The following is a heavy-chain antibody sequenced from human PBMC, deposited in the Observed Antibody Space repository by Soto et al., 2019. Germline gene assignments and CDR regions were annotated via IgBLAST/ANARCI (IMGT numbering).Heavy chain of an antibody. D-gene: IGHD2-2*01. V-gene: IGHV4-39*01. CDR1: GGSISSYY. J-gene: IGHJ6*02. CDR2: IYYSGST. CDR3: ARLHGYCISSSCHGHYAMDV. Sequence: SETLSLTCTVSGGSISSYYWSWIRQPPGKGLEWIGSIYYSGSTYYNPSLNSRVTVSVDTSKNQFSLKVTSVTAADTAVYYCARLHGYCISSSCHGHYAMDVWGQGTTVTVSS.